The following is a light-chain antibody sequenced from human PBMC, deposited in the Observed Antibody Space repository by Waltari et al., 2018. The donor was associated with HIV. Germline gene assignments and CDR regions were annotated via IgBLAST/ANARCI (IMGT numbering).Light chain of an antibody. CDR2: YKSDSDK. Sequence: QAVLTQPSSLSASPGASASLTCTLRSGINVGAYRIYWYQQKPGSPPHYLLRYKSDSDKQQGSGFPSRFSGSKDASANAVILLISGLQSEDEGDYYCVIWHNSAWVFGGGTKLTVL. V-gene: IGLV5-45*02. J-gene: IGLJ3*02. CDR3: VIWHNSAWV. CDR1: SGINVGAYR.